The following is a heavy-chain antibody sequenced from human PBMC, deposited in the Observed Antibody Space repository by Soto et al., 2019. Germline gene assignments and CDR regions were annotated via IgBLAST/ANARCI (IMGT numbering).Heavy chain of an antibody. D-gene: IGHD6-6*01. CDR1: GYTFTSYY. J-gene: IGHJ4*02. Sequence: ASVKVSCKASGYTFTSYYMHWVRQAPGQGLEWMGIINPSGGSTSYAQKFQGRVTMTRDTSTSTVYKELSSLRSEDTAVYYCARDLSIAARPSPLSYWGQETLVTVSS. CDR2: INPSGGST. CDR3: ARDLSIAARPSPLSY. V-gene: IGHV1-46*01.